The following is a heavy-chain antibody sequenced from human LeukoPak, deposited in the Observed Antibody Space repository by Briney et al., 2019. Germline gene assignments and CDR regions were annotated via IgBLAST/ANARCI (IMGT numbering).Heavy chain of an antibody. CDR2: LYPGVST. Sequence: PSETLSLTCTVSGGPIYSYYWSWIRQTAGKGLEWIGRLYPGVSTNYNPSLKSRVTTSVDTSKNQFALKLSAVTAADTAVYYCARLKFYDSTGYSPGQYMDVWGKGTTVTVSS. J-gene: IGHJ6*03. CDR3: ARLKFYDSTGYSPGQYMDV. V-gene: IGHV4-4*07. CDR1: GGPIYSYY. D-gene: IGHD3-22*01.